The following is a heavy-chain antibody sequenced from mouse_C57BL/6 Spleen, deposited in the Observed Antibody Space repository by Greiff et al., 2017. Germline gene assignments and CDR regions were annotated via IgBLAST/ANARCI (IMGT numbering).Heavy chain of an antibody. V-gene: IGHV1-75*01. D-gene: IGHD2-10*02. Sequence: QVQLQQSGPELVKPGASVKISCKASGYTFTDYYINWVKQRPGQGLEWIGWIFPGSGSTYYNEKFKGKATLTVDKSSSTAYMLLSSLTSEDSAVYFWARRGYGNYVVEDFDYWGQGTTLTVSS. CDR1: GYTFTDYY. CDR2: IFPGSGST. J-gene: IGHJ2*01. CDR3: ARRGYGNYVVEDFDY.